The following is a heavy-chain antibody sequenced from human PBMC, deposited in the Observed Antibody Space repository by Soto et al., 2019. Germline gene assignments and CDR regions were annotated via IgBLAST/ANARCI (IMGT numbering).Heavy chain of an antibody. Sequence: GASVKVSCKASGYTFTGYYMHWVRQAPGQGLEWMGWINPNSGGTNYAQKFQGWVTMTRDTSISTAYMELSRLRSDDTAVYYCARATLYCTNGVCYPRTPNYYYYMDVWGKGTTVTVSS. CDR3: ARATLYCTNGVCYPRTPNYYYYMDV. J-gene: IGHJ6*03. V-gene: IGHV1-2*04. CDR1: GYTFTGYY. CDR2: INPNSGGT. D-gene: IGHD2-8*01.